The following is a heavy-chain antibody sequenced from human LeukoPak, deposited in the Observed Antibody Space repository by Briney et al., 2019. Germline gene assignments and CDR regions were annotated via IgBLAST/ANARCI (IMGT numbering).Heavy chain of an antibody. Sequence: GASVKVSCKASGYTFTSYGISWVRQAPGQGLEWMGWISAYNGNTNYAQKLQSRVTMTTDTSTSTAYMELRSLRSDDTAVYYCASAAMVTNWFDPWGQGTLVTVSS. J-gene: IGHJ5*02. V-gene: IGHV1-18*01. CDR3: ASAAMVTNWFDP. CDR1: GYTFTSYG. D-gene: IGHD5-18*01. CDR2: ISAYNGNT.